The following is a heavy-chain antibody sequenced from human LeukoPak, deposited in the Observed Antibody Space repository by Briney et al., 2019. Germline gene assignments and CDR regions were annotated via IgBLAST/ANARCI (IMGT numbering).Heavy chain of an antibody. CDR2: INPNSGGT. Sequence: ASVKVSCKASGYTFTGYYMHWVRQAPGQGLEWMGWINPNSGGTNYARKFQGRVTMTRDTSISTAYMELSRLRSDDTAVYYCARDRLESYCSGGSCYRAKEGNWFDPWGQGTLVTVSS. D-gene: IGHD2-15*01. V-gene: IGHV1-2*02. J-gene: IGHJ5*02. CDR3: ARDRLESYCSGGSCYRAKEGNWFDP. CDR1: GYTFTGYY.